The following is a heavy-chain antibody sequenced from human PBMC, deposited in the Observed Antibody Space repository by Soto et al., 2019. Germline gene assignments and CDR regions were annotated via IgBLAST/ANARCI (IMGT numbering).Heavy chain of an antibody. Sequence: SETLSLTCTVSGGSISSGGYYWSWIRQHPGKGLEWIGYIYYSGSTYYNPSLKSRVTISVDTSKNQFSLKLSSVTAADTAVYYCARRTYSSTSPFDYWGQGTLVTVSA. J-gene: IGHJ4*02. CDR2: IYYSGST. D-gene: IGHD2-2*01. V-gene: IGHV4-31*03. CDR3: ARRTYSSTSPFDY. CDR1: GGSISSGGYY.